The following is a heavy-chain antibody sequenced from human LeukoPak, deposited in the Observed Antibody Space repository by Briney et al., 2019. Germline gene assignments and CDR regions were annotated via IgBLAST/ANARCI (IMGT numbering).Heavy chain of an antibody. CDR1: GYTFTGDQ. CDR2: IKPSSGDT. Sequence: ASVKVSCKASGYTFTGDQIYWLRQAPGQGLEWVGWIKPSSGDTLYEQKFQGRVTMTRDKSISSTYMELSSLRSDDTAVYYCARKSAGFLTAWGQGTLVTVSS. CDR3: ARKSAGFLTA. D-gene: IGHD2/OR15-2a*01. V-gene: IGHV1-2*02. J-gene: IGHJ5*02.